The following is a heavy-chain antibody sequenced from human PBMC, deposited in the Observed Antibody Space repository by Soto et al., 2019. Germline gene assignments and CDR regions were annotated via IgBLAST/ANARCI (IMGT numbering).Heavy chain of an antibody. J-gene: IGHJ6*02. CDR3: ARVKGTMIVVGSHGMDV. CDR2: IYYSGST. D-gene: IGHD3-22*01. CDR1: GGTINSSY. Sequence: HSESMYITRTASGGTINSSYWTWTRKKTGKGLEWIGYIYYSGSTNYNPSLKSRVTISVDTSKNQFSLKLSSVTAADTAVYYCARVKGTMIVVGSHGMDVWGQGTTVTVSS. V-gene: IGHV4-59*01.